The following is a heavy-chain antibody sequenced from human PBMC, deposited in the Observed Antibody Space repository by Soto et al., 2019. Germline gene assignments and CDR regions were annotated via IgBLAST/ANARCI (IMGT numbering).Heavy chain of an antibody. D-gene: IGHD3-3*01. J-gene: IGHJ4*02. V-gene: IGHV3-21*02. CDR1: GFTFRSYS. CDR2: IDRMGTYT. Sequence: EVQLVESGGGLVKPGASLRLSCAGTGFTFRSYSMNWVRQAPGKGLEWVSSIDRMGTYTVYADSVKGRFTISRDNAKNSLYLEMNSLRVEDTAVYYCARFETIDITQSDFWGQGTLVTVSS. CDR3: ARFETIDITQSDF.